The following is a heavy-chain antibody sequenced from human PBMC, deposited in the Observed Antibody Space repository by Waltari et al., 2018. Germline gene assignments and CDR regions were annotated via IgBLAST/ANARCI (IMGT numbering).Heavy chain of an antibody. CDR2: IRSSTSTI. J-gene: IGHJ5*02. Sequence: EVQLVESGGGLVQPGGSLRLSCAASGFTFSSYSMNWVRQAPGKGLEWVSYIRSSTSTIYYADSVKGRFTISRDNAKNSLYLQMNSLRAEDTAVYYCARGRTAGDNWFDPWGQGTLVTVSS. CDR1: GFTFSSYS. D-gene: IGHD2-8*02. CDR3: ARGRTAGDNWFDP. V-gene: IGHV3-48*01.